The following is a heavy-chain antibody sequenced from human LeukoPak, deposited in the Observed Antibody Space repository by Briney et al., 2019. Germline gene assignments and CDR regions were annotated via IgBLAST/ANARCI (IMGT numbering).Heavy chain of an antibody. CDR3: ARGRGYCSSTSGLNWFDP. V-gene: IGHV3-21*01. D-gene: IGHD2-2*01. J-gene: IGHJ5*02. CDR2: ISSSSSYI. CDR1: GFTFSSYS. Sequence: GGSLRLSCAASGFTFSSYSMNWVRQAPGKGLEWVSSISSSSSYIYYADSVKGRFTISRDNAKNSLYLQMNSLRAEDTAVYYCARGRGYCSSTSGLNWFDPWGQGTLVTVSS.